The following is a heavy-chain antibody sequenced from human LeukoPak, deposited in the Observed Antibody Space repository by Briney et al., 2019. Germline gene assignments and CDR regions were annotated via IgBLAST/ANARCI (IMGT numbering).Heavy chain of an antibody. Sequence: GGSLRLSCVASGFTISHYWMTWVRQAPGKGLEWVANIAKDARVKKYVDSVKGRFTISRDNTKNSIFLQMNTLRVEKMTIYYCVGDGGTDWYDPWGQGTLVSVSS. CDR3: VGDGGTDWYDP. V-gene: IGHV3-7*01. D-gene: IGHD3-16*01. J-gene: IGHJ5*02. CDR1: GFTISHYW. CDR2: IAKDARVK.